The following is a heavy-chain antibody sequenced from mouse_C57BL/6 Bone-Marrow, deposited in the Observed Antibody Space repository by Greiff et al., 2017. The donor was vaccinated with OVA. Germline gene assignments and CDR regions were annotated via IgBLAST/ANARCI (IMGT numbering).Heavy chain of an antibody. CDR2: ISNLAYSI. J-gene: IGHJ1*03. Sequence: EVQVVESGGGLVQPGGSLKLSCAASGFTFSDYGLAWVRQAPRKGPEWVAFISNLAYSIYYADPVTGRFTLSRENAKNTLYLEMSSLRSEDTAMYYCARQGAYYSNFWYFDVWGTGTTVTVSS. CDR3: ARQGAYYSNFWYFDV. D-gene: IGHD2-5*01. V-gene: IGHV5-15*01. CDR1: GFTFSDYG.